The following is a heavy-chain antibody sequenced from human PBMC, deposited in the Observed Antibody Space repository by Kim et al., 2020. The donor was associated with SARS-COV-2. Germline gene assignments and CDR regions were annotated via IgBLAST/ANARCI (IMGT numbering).Heavy chain of an antibody. CDR3: ARDERIQIHSYYYYYMDV. CDR2: IIPIFGIA. D-gene: IGHD5-18*01. CDR1: GGTFSSYA. V-gene: IGHV1-69*04. J-gene: IGHJ6*03. Sequence: SVKVSCKASGGTFSSYAISWVRQAPGQGLEWMGRIIPIFGIANYAQKFQGRVTITAAKPTSTAYMELSSLRSEATAVYYCARDERIQIHSYYYYYMDVW.